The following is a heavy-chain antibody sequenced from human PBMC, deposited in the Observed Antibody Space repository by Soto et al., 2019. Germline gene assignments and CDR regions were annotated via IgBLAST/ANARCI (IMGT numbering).Heavy chain of an antibody. CDR2: ISYDGNTQ. D-gene: IGHD3-9*01. CDR3: AKETNTYEINF. V-gene: IGHV3-30-3*01. J-gene: IGHJ4*01. Sequence: QVQLVESGGGVVQPGGSLRLSCAASGFIFSGYAMHWVRQAPGKGLEWVAVISYDGNTQYYADSVKGRFTVSRDNSNNILYVEMNNLRDEDTAMYYCAKETNTYEINFWGNGTLVTVSP. CDR1: GFIFSGYA.